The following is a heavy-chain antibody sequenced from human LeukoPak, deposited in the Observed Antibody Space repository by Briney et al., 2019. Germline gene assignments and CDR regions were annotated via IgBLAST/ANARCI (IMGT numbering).Heavy chain of an antibody. CDR1: GGSISSLY. CDR2: IYSGGSA. J-gene: IGHJ4*02. Sequence: SETLSLTCTASGGSISSLYWSWLRQPAGKGVEWIGRIYSGGSADYNPSLKSRVTMSVDTSKNQFSLRVSSVTAADTAVYYCARGPGGATREGFDYWGQGTLVTVSS. D-gene: IGHD1-26*01. CDR3: ARGPGGATREGFDY. V-gene: IGHV4-4*07.